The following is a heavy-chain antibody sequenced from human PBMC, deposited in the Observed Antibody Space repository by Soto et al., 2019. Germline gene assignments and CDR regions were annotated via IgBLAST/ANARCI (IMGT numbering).Heavy chain of an antibody. CDR3: AKFLSKYSSSAIYFDY. J-gene: IGHJ4*02. CDR1: GFTFSSYA. V-gene: IGHV3-23*01. Sequence: GGSLRLSCAASGFTFSSYAMSWVRQAPGKGLEWVSAISGSGGSTYYADSVKGRFTISRDNSKNTLYLQMNSLRAEDTAVYYCAKFLSKYSSSAIYFDYWGQGTLVTVSS. CDR2: ISGSGGST. D-gene: IGHD6-6*01.